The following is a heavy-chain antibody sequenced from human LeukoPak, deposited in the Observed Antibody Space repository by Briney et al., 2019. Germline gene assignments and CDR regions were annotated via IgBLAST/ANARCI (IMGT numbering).Heavy chain of an antibody. CDR1: GFTFSRYW. CDR2: IDTAGSST. V-gene: IGHV3-74*01. CDR3: ARKVGASRGAFDI. J-gene: IGHJ3*02. Sequence: GGSLRLSCAVSGFTFSRYWMHWVRQAPGKGLVWVSRIDTAGSSTSYADSVKGRYTISRDNAKNTLYLQMYSLRAEDTAVYYGARKVGASRGAFDIWGQGTMVTVSS. D-gene: IGHD1-26*01.